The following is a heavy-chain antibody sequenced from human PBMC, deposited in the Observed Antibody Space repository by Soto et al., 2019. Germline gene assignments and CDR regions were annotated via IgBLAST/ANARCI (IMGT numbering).Heavy chain of an antibody. CDR3: ARQTPTLWFGGSAENYGMDV. CDR1: GYTFSNFW. D-gene: IGHD3-10*01. Sequence: ESLKISCKGSGYTFSNFWINWVRQMPGKGLEWMGRIDPDDSYTKYSPSFQGHATISVDKSISTAFLQWSSLKASDTAMYYCARQTPTLWFGGSAENYGMDVWGRGTTVTVSS. V-gene: IGHV5-10-1*01. CDR2: IDPDDSYT. J-gene: IGHJ6*02.